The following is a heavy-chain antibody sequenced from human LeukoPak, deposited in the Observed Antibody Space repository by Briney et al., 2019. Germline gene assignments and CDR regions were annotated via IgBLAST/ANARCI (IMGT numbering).Heavy chain of an antibody. Sequence: SETLSLTCTVSGGSISSYYWSWIRQPPGKGLEWIGYIYNSGCTNYNPSLKSRVTISVDTSKNQFSLKLSSVTAADTAVYYCARLLANVNWYFDLWGRGTLVTVSS. V-gene: IGHV4-4*08. J-gene: IGHJ2*01. CDR3: ARLLANVNWYFDL. CDR2: IYNSGCT. CDR1: GGSISSYY.